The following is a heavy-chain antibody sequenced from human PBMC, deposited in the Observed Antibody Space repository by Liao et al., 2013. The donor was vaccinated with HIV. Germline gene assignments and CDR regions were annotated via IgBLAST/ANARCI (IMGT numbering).Heavy chain of an antibody. Sequence: QVQLQQWGAGLVRPSETLSLTCAVYGGSFSGYYWSWIRQSPGKGLEWIGEINHGGRTNYNPSLKSRVTISVDTSKNHFSLKLSSVTAADTAVYYCARGEAVAGRVGFDYWGQGTLVTVSS. V-gene: IGHV4-34*01. CDR1: GGSFSGYY. CDR3: ARGEAVAGRVGFDY. J-gene: IGHJ4*02. D-gene: IGHD6-19*01. CDR2: INHGGRT.